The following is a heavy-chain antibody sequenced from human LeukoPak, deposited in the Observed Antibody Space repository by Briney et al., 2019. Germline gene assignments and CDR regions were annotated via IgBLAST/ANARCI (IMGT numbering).Heavy chain of an antibody. Sequence: SETLSLTCTVSGYSISSDYYWGWIRQPPGKGLEWIGSIHHSGSTYYNPSLKSRVTIFVDTSKNQFSLKLSSVTAADTAVYYCARDIISGLWFGDNLIWGQGTLVTVSS. J-gene: IGHJ4*02. CDR1: GYSISSDYY. CDR2: IHHSGST. CDR3: ARDIISGLWFGDNLI. V-gene: IGHV4-38-2*02. D-gene: IGHD3-10*01.